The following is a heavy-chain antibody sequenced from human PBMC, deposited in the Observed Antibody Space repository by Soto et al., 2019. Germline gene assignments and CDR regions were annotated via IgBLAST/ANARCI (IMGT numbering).Heavy chain of an antibody. CDR3: ARNGVAGMDF. J-gene: IGHJ4*02. V-gene: IGHV1-69*06. Sequence: QVKLVQSGAEVKKPGSSVKVSCTASGDTFTSYAFSWVRQAPGQGLEWMGGIIPIFGTPNYAQKFQGRLTITADKSTSTVYMELSGLRSEDTAVYFCARNGVAGMDFWGQGTLVTVSS. CDR1: GDTFTSYA. D-gene: IGHD3-3*01. CDR2: IIPIFGTP.